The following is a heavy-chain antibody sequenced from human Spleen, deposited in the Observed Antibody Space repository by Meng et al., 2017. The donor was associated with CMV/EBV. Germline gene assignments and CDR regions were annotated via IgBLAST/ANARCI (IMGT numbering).Heavy chain of an antibody. V-gene: IGHV3-23*01. CDR2: MNGSGGST. CDR3: AFSKVVIAAPFDY. Sequence: AAAGLTVRSYDMNGERQAPGKGLGWGSGMNGSGGSTYYADSVRGRFTISRDNSKNTLYLQMNSLRAEDTAVYYCAFSKVVIAAPFDYWGQGTLVTVSS. D-gene: IGHD2-21*01. J-gene: IGHJ4*02. CDR1: GLTVRSYD.